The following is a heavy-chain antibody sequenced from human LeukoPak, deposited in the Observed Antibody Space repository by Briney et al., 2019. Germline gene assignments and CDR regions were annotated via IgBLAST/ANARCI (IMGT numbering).Heavy chain of an antibody. CDR1: GFTFSSYA. J-gene: IGHJ4*02. D-gene: IGHD5-12*01. CDR3: AKFRDLRIVATDY. V-gene: IGHV3-23*01. CDR2: VSGNGYTT. Sequence: GGSLRLSCAASGFTFSSYAMSWVRQAPGKGLEWVSAVSGNGYTTYYADSVRGRFTISRDNSKMYLQMNILSAVATAVYYCAKFRDLRIVATDYWGQGTLVTVSS.